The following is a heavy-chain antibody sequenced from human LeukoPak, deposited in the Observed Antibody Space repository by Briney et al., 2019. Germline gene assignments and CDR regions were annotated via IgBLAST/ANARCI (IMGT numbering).Heavy chain of an antibody. J-gene: IGHJ3*02. CDR2: IKSETYGGTT. V-gene: IGHV3-15*01. CDR1: GFTFNNAW. Sequence: GGSLRLSCAASGFTFNNAWMSWVRQAPGKGQEWVGRIKSETYGGTTDYAAPVKGRFTISRDDSENMLYLQMNSLKADDTAVYYCTRVSPRYCSGGSCYPWAFDIWGQGTMVTVS. CDR3: TRVSPRYCSGGSCYPWAFDI. D-gene: IGHD2-15*01.